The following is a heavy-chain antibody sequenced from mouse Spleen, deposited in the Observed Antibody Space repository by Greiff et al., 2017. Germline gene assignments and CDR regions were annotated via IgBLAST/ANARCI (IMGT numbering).Heavy chain of an antibody. Sequence: VQLVESGPGLVQPSQSLSITCTVSGFSLTSYGVHWVRQSPGKGLEWLGVIWRGGSTDYNAAFMSRLSITKDNSKSQVFFKMNSLQADDTAIYYCAKEAQAHYAMDYWGQGTSVTVSS. CDR1: GFSLTSYG. CDR2: IWRGGST. CDR3: AKEAQAHYAMDY. J-gene: IGHJ4*01. V-gene: IGHV2-5*01. D-gene: IGHD3-2*02.